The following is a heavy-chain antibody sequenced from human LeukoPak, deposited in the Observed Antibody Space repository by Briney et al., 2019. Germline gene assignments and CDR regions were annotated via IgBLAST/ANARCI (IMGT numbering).Heavy chain of an antibody. J-gene: IGHJ3*02. CDR3: AREEFLEWSEEPRLDTRPAFDI. D-gene: IGHD3-3*01. Sequence: SETLSLTCTVSGDSLSSYYWSCIRHPAGKGLEWIGRIYTSGSTNYNPSLQSRVTMSVDTSKNQFSLKLSSVTAADTAVYYCAREEFLEWSEEPRLDTRPAFDIWGQGTMVTVSS. CDR2: IYTSGST. CDR1: GDSLSSYY. V-gene: IGHV4-4*07.